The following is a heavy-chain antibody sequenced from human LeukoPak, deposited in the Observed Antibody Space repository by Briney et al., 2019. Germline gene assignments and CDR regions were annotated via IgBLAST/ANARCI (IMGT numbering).Heavy chain of an antibody. Sequence: PSETLSLTCSVSGYSFTSGHYWGWIRQPPGKGLEWIANIYHTGSAHYNPSLKSRVTISVDTSKNQFSLKLSSVTAADTAVYYCARYCTSATCILRGFDYWGQGTLVTVSS. CDR1: GYSFTSGHY. CDR3: ARYCTSATCILRGFDY. CDR2: IYHTGSA. V-gene: IGHV4-38-2*01. D-gene: IGHD2-2*01. J-gene: IGHJ4*02.